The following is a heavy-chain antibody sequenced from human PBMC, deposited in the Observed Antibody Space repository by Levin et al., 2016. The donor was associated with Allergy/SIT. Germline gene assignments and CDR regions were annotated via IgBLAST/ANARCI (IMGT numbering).Heavy chain of an antibody. CDR1: SGSFSSFY. CDR3: AKTVKNNGWPYYFDY. D-gene: IGHD6-19*01. V-gene: IGHV4-59*01. Sequence: GSLRLSCTTSSGSFSSFYWSWIRQPPGKGLEWIGYVYYSGSTTYNPSLKGRVTISVDTSQHQFSLNLNSVTAADTAVYYCAKTVKNNGWPYYFDYWGRGTLVTVSS. J-gene: IGHJ4*02. CDR2: VYYSGST.